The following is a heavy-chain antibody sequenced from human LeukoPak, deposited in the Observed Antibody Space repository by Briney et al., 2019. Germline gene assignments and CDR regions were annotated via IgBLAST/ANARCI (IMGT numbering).Heavy chain of an antibody. Sequence: SETLSLTCTVSGGSISSGSYYWSWIRQPAGKGLEWIGRIYTSGSTNYNPSLKSRVTISVDTSKNQFSLKLSSVTAADTAVYYCARDSDLGYCSGGSCNYYFDYWGQGTLVTVSS. J-gene: IGHJ4*02. CDR1: GGSISSGSYY. CDR2: IYTSGST. D-gene: IGHD2-15*01. CDR3: ARDSDLGYCSGGSCNYYFDY. V-gene: IGHV4-61*02.